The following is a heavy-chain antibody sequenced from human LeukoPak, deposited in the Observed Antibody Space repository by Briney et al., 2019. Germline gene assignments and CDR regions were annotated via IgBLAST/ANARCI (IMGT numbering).Heavy chain of an antibody. Sequence: SETLSLTCTVSGDSISDDCWNWIRQPPGKGLEWIGYIFSGGSTAYNPSLKGRATISADTSKNRFSLKVNFVTAADTAVYFCAGGSVNNWFDPWGQGTLVTVST. V-gene: IGHV4-59*01. CDR1: GDSISDDC. CDR2: IFSGGST. CDR3: AGGSVNNWFDP. J-gene: IGHJ5*02.